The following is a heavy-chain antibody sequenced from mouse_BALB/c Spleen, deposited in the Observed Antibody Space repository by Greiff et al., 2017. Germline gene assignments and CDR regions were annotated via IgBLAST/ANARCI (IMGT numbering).Heavy chain of an antibody. CDR1: GFTFSSYY. Sequence: EVNVVESGGGLVKLGGSLKLSCAASGFTFSSYYMSWVRQTPEKRLELVAAINSNGGSTYYPDTVKGRFTISRDNAKNTLYLQMSSLKSEDTALYYCARKTYYYAMDYWGQGTSVTVSS. J-gene: IGHJ4*01. V-gene: IGHV5-6-2*01. CDR3: ARKTYYYAMDY. CDR2: INSNGGST.